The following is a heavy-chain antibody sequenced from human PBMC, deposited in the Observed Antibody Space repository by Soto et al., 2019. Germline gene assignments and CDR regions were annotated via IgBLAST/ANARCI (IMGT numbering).Heavy chain of an antibody. CDR3: ARKFTIFDPGAFDI. CDR2: IIPIFGTA. D-gene: IGHD3-3*01. Sequence: GASVKVSCKASGGTFSSYAISWVRQAPGQGLEWMGGIIPIFGTANYAQKFQGRVTITADESTSTAYMELSSLRSEDTAVYYCARKFTIFDPGAFDIWGQGTMVTVSS. J-gene: IGHJ3*02. V-gene: IGHV1-69*13. CDR1: GGTFSSYA.